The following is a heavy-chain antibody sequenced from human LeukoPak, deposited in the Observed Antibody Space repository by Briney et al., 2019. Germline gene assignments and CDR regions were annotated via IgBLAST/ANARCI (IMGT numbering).Heavy chain of an antibody. J-gene: IGHJ4*02. Sequence: GGSLRLSCAASGFTFSSYAMSWVRQAPGKGLEWVSAISGSGGSTYYADSVKGRFTISRDNSKNTLYLQMNSLRAEDTAVYYCAKDLDKYYDFWSGPFDYWGQGTLVTVSS. V-gene: IGHV3-23*01. CDR1: GFTFSSYA. CDR2: ISGSGGST. CDR3: AKDLDKYYDFWSGPFDY. D-gene: IGHD3-3*01.